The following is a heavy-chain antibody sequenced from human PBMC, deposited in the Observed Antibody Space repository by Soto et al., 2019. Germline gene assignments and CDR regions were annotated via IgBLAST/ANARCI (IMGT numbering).Heavy chain of an antibody. Sequence: SDTLSLSCTFSGYSITRIDFYFVCIRQPPLKLLEFIGTISSTGSTYYNPSLRTRVTISGHTSKNQISLKMSSVTAADTALYQCARHRVGGYCGGDCARNDYWGQGTMVTVSS. J-gene: IGHJ1*01. CDR3: ARHRVGGYCGGDCARNDY. CDR1: GYSITRIDFY. D-gene: IGHD2-21*02. CDR2: ISSTGST. V-gene: IGHV4-39*01.